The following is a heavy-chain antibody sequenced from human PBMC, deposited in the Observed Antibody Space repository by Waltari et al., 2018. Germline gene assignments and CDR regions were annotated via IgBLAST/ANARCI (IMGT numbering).Heavy chain of an antibody. D-gene: IGHD3-3*01. CDR2: INHSGST. CDR1: GGSFSGYY. V-gene: IGHV4-34*01. Sequence: QVQLQQWGAGLLKPSETLSLTCAVYGGSFSGYYWSWIRQPPGKGLEWIGEINHSGSTNYNPSLKSRVTISVDTSKNQFSLKLSSVTAADTAVYYCASSFWSGAYYFDYWGQGTLVTVSS. J-gene: IGHJ4*02. CDR3: ASSFWSGAYYFDY.